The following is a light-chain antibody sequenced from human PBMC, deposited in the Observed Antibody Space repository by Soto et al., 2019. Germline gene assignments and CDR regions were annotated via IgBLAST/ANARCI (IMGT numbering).Light chain of an antibody. CDR2: DVS. Sequence: QSVLTQPASVSGSPGQSITISCTGTSSDVGDYNYVSWYQQHPGKAPKLMIYDVSNRPSGFSNRFSGSKSGNTASLTISGLQAEDEADYYCSSYTSSSTVVFGGGTKVTVL. J-gene: IGLJ2*01. V-gene: IGLV2-14*01. CDR3: SSYTSSSTVV. CDR1: SSDVGDYNY.